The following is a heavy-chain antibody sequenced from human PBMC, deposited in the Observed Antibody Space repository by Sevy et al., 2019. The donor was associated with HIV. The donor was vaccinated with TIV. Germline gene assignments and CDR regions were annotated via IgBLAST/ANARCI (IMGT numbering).Heavy chain of an antibody. CDR2: IKQDGSEK. CDR3: ASAETQIVVVPAAKSPLYYYYYMDV. V-gene: IGHV3-7*03. J-gene: IGHJ6*03. CDR1: GFTFSSYW. Sequence: GGSLRLSCAASGFTFSSYWMSWVRQAPGKGLEWVANIKQDGSEKYYVDSVKGRFSISRDNAKNSLYLQMNSLRAEDTAVYYCASAETQIVVVPAAKSPLYYYYYMDVWGKGTTVTVSS. D-gene: IGHD2-2*01.